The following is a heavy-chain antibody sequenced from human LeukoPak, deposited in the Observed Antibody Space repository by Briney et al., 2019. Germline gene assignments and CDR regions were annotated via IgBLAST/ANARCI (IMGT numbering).Heavy chain of an antibody. CDR1: GGSFSGYY. D-gene: IGHD6-6*01. Sequence: PSETLSLTCAVYGGSFSGYYWSWVRQPPGKGLEWMGEINHIGSTNYNPSPKSRVTISVDTSKNQFSLKLSSVTAADTAVYYCARRHVEYSSSSDPYYFDYWGQGTLVTVSS. CDR2: INHIGST. CDR3: ARRHVEYSSSSDPYYFDY. J-gene: IGHJ4*02. V-gene: IGHV4-34*01.